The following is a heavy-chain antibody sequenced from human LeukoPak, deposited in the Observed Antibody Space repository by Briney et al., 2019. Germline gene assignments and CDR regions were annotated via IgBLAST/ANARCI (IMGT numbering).Heavy chain of an antibody. CDR2: ISYDGSNK. J-gene: IGHJ4*02. V-gene: IGHV3-30*19. Sequence: GGSLRLSCAASGFTFSSYGMHWVRQAPGKGLERVAVISYDGSNKYYADSVKGRFTISRDNSKNTLYLQMNSLRAEDTAVYYCARDYDSSGYGPIDYWGQGTLVTVSS. CDR3: ARDYDSSGYGPIDY. CDR1: GFTFSSYG. D-gene: IGHD3-22*01.